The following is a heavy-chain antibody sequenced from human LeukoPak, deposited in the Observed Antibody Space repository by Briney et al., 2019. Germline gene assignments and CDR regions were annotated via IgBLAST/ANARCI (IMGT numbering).Heavy chain of an antibody. Sequence: ASVKVSCKASGYTFTSYYMHWVRQAPGQGLEWMGIINPSGGSTSYAQKFQGRVTMTRDTSTSTVYMELSSLRSEDTAVHYCAIIAVAAPRPLDYWGQGTLVTVSS. D-gene: IGHD6-19*01. J-gene: IGHJ4*02. V-gene: IGHV1-46*01. CDR1: GYTFTSYY. CDR3: AIIAVAAPRPLDY. CDR2: INPSGGST.